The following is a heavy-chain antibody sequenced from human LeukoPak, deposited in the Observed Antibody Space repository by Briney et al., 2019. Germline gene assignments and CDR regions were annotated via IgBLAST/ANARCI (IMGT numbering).Heavy chain of an antibody. J-gene: IGHJ5*02. V-gene: IGHV3-11*01. CDR3: GPDSAGLDI. D-gene: IGHD5-18*01. CDR2: INIGGTNT. Sequence: WLSYINIGGTNTHYADSVKGRFTISRDNAKKSLYLEMNNLRAEDTAVYYCGPDSAGLDIWGKGVLV.